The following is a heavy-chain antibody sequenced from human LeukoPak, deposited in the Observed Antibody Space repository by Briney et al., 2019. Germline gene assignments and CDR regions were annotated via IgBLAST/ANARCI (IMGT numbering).Heavy chain of an antibody. J-gene: IGHJ3*02. Sequence: GGSLRPSCAASGFTFSSYSINWVRQAPGKGLEWVSSISSSSSYIYYADSVKGRFTISRDNAKNSLYLQMNSLRAEDTAVYYCARDPCSSTSCYTGAFDIWGQGTMVTVSS. CDR1: GFTFSSYS. V-gene: IGHV3-21*01. CDR3: ARDPCSSTSCYTGAFDI. D-gene: IGHD2-2*02. CDR2: ISSSSSYI.